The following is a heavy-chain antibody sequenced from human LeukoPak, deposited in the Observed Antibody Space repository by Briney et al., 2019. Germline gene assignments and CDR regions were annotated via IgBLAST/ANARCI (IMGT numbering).Heavy chain of an antibody. CDR3: PTDAPRISDAFDI. D-gene: IGHD2/OR15-2a*01. V-gene: IGHV1-24*01. Sequence: ASVKVSCKVSEYTLTELSMHWVRQAPGKGLEWMGGFDPEDGETIYAQKFQGRVTMTEDTSTDTAYMELSSLRSEDTAVYYCPTDAPRISDAFDIWGQGTMVTVSS. CDR1: EYTLTELS. J-gene: IGHJ3*02. CDR2: FDPEDGET.